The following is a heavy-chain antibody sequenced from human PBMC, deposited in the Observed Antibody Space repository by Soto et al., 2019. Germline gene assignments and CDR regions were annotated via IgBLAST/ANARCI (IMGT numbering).Heavy chain of an antibody. Sequence: SDPLSLTWTVSAAYISSGVYSWSWVRQTPGKGLEWIAYIHHAGGADYNPSLKSRVTISVATSKNQFSLRLNSVTAADTAVYYCARTTEAGTYYGSGSRTRFDPWGHGILVTVSS. V-gene: IGHV4-30-4*02. J-gene: IGHJ5*02. CDR3: ARTTEAGTYYGSGSRTRFDP. CDR1: AAYISSGVYS. D-gene: IGHD3-10*01. CDR2: IHHAGGA.